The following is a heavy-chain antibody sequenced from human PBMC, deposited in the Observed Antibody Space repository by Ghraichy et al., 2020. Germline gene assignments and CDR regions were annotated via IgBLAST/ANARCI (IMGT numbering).Heavy chain of an antibody. V-gene: IGHV3-33*01. D-gene: IGHD3-10*01. CDR1: GFTFSTHASSYG. CDR2: IWFDGSKK. Sequence: GESLNISCAASGFTFSTHASSYGMHWVRQAPGNGLEWVAAIWFDGSKKYYADSVKGRLTISRDDCKNTLFLQMHSLRAEDKALYYCARESAGNNYGIFDLWGQRTLGTV. J-gene: IGHJ4*02. CDR3: ARESAGNNYGIFDL.